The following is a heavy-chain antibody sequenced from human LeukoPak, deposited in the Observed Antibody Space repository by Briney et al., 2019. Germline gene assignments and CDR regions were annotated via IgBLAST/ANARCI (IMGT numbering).Heavy chain of an antibody. CDR3: ARALRSGPPPADY. Sequence: ASVKVSCKASGGTFSSYAISWVRQAPGQGLEWIGGIIPIFGTANYAQKFQGRVTITADESTSTAYMELSSLRSEDTAVYYCARALRSGPPPADYWGQGTLVTVSS. V-gene: IGHV1-69*13. D-gene: IGHD2-8*02. CDR2: IIPIFGTA. CDR1: GGTFSSYA. J-gene: IGHJ4*02.